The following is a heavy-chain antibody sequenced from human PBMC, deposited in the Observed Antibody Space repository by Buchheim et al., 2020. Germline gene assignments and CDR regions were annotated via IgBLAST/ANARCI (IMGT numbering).Heavy chain of an antibody. CDR2: INPKSGGT. CDR1: GYIFKNYY. J-gene: IGHJ4*02. Sequence: QVQLVQSGAEVKKPGASVKVSCKASGYIFKNYYVHWVRQAPGQGLEWMGWINPKSGGTNYAQKFQGWATMTSDTSISTAYMELSRLTSDDTAVYFCALLGFCSGGSCYPGPDYWAREP. V-gene: IGHV1-2*04. D-gene: IGHD2-15*01. CDR3: ALLGFCSGGSCYPGPDY.